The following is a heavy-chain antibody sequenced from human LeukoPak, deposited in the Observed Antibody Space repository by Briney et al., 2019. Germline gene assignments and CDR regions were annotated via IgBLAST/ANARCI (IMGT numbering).Heavy chain of an antibody. CDR2: IYYSGST. V-gene: IGHV4-59*01. J-gene: IGHJ4*02. CDR1: GGSISSYY. D-gene: IGHD1-26*01. CDR3: ARDQVGAGASYFDY. Sequence: SETLSLTCTVSGGSISSYYWSWIRQPPGKGLEWIGYIYYSGSTNYNPSLKSRVTISVDTSKNQFSLKLSSVTAADTAVYYCARDQVGAGASYFDYWGQGTLVTVSS.